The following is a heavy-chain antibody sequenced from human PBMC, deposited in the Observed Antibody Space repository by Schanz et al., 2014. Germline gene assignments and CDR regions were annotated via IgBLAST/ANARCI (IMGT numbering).Heavy chain of an antibody. CDR2: ISGSSRTI. J-gene: IGHJ4*02. D-gene: IGHD5-12*01. Sequence: EVQLLESGGGLVQPGGSLRLSCASSGFSFTTYAMSWVRQAPGKGLEWVSYISGSSRTIYYADSVKGRFTISRDNAENTLFLQMNSLRAEDTAVYYCARKVVATIGGYYDNWGQGTLVIVSS. V-gene: IGHV3-23*01. CDR3: ARKVVATIGGYYDN. CDR1: GFSFTTYA.